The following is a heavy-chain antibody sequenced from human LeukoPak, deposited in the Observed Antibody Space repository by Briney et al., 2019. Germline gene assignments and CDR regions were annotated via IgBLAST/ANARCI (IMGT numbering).Heavy chain of an antibody. CDR3: ARRELIVVVPAASGAFDI. CDR2: IYTSGST. D-gene: IGHD2-2*01. J-gene: IGHJ3*02. Sequence: PSQTLSLTCTVSGGSISSGSYYWSWIRQPAGKGLEWIGRIYTSGSTNYNPSLKSRVTISVDTSKNQFSLKLSSVTAADTAVYYCARRELIVVVPAASGAFDIWGQGTMVTVSS. V-gene: IGHV4-61*02. CDR1: GGSISSGSYY.